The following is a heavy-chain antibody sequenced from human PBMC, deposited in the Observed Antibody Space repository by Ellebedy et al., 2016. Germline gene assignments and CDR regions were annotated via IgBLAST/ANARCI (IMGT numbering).Heavy chain of an antibody. Sequence: ASVKVSCKASGYTFTSYYMHWVRQAPGQGLEWMGIINPSGGSTSYAQKLQGRVTMTRDTSTSTVYMELSSLRSEDTAVYYCARSWGTVVTPGYWGQGTLATVSS. J-gene: IGHJ4*02. CDR2: INPSGGST. V-gene: IGHV1-46*04. D-gene: IGHD4-23*01. CDR1: GYTFTSYY. CDR3: ARSWGTVVTPGY.